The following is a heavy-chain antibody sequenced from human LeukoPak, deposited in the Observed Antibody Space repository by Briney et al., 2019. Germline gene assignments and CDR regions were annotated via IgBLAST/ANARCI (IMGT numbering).Heavy chain of an antibody. D-gene: IGHD2-8*01. CDR2: ISRGSSYI. CDR1: GLTFSSYS. V-gene: IGHV3-21*01. Sequence: GGSLRLSCAASGLTFSSYSMNWVRQAPGKGLEWVSSISRGSSYIYYADSVKGRFTISRDNAKNSLYLQMNSLRAEDTAVYYCARDGPKYCSNGVCYAPVDPWGQGTLVTVSS. J-gene: IGHJ5*02. CDR3: ARDGPKYCSNGVCYAPVDP.